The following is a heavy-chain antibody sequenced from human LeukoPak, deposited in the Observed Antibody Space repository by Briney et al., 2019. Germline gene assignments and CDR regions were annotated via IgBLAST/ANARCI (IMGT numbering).Heavy chain of an antibody. V-gene: IGHV3-30-3*01. D-gene: IGHD6-13*01. CDR2: ISYDGSNK. CDR1: GFTFSSYA. CDR3: AREGSSSSYYSDY. Sequence: PGGSLRLSCAASGFTFSSYAMHWVRQAPGKGLEWVAVISYDGSNKYYADSVKGRFTISRDNSKNTLYLQMNSLRAEDTAVYYCAREGSSSSYYSDYWGQGTLVTVSS. J-gene: IGHJ4*02.